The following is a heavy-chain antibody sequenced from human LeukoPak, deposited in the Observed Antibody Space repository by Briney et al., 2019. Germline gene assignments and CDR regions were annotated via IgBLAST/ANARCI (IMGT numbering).Heavy chain of an antibody. V-gene: IGHV5-51*01. CDR1: GYSFTSYW. CDR2: IYPGDSDT. J-gene: IGHJ5*02. Sequence: GESLKISCKGSGYSFTSYWIGWVRQMPGKGLEWMGIIYPGDSDTRYSPSFQGQVTISADKSISTAYLQWSSLKASDTAMYYCAKGSSGYYPKQNWFDPWGQGTLVTVSS. D-gene: IGHD3-22*01. CDR3: AKGSSGYYPKQNWFDP.